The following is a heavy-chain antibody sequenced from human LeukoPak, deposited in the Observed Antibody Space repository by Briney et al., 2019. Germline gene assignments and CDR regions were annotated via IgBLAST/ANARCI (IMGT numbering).Heavy chain of an antibody. J-gene: IGHJ6*02. D-gene: IGHD6-19*01. Sequence: PSETLSLTCAVCGGSFSGYYWSWIRQPPGKGLEWIGEINHSGSTNYNPSLKSRVTISVDTSKNQFSLKLSSVTAADTAVYYCARGRGYSSGWYVSYYYGMDVWGQGTTVTVSS. CDR1: GGSFSGYY. CDR3: ARGRGYSSGWYVSYYYGMDV. V-gene: IGHV4-34*01. CDR2: INHSGST.